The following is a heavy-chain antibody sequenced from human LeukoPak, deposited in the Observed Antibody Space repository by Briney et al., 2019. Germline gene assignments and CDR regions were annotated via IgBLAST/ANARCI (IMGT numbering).Heavy chain of an antibody. J-gene: IGHJ4*02. V-gene: IGHV3-53*01. CDR3: ATLFYDRGGG. CDR1: GFTVSSSY. D-gene: IGHD3-22*01. CDR2: IYSGGSI. Sequence: GGSLRLSCAASGFTVSSSYMSWVRQAPGKGLEWVSVIYSGGSIYCADSVKGRFTISRDNSKNTLYLQMNSLRAEDTAVYYCATLFYDRGGGWGQGTLVTVSS.